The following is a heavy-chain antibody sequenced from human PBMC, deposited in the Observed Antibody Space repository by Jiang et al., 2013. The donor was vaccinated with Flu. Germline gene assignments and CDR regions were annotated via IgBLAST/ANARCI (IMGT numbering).Heavy chain of an antibody. Sequence: GLVKPSTTLSLTCTVSGASINNYYWSWIRQPPGKGLEWVGYVYYTGSTNYSPSLKSRLTMSVDTSSNQFSLKLASVTAADTAVYFCARGGVVGGGAYYFDDWGQGALVTVSS. J-gene: IGHJ4*02. D-gene: IGHD2-15*01. V-gene: IGHV4-59*01. CDR3: ARGGVVGGGAYYFDD. CDR1: GASINNYY. CDR2: VYYTGST.